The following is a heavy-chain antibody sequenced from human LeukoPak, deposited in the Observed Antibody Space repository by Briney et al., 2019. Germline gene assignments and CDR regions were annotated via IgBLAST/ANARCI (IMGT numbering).Heavy chain of an antibody. V-gene: IGHV4-59*01. D-gene: IGHD3-10*01. CDR1: GGSITNYY. CDR2: IHYSGST. CDR3: ARGKEVITMLRGLKPGYYFDY. J-gene: IGHJ4*02. Sequence: SETLSLTCTLSGGSITNYYWSWIRQPPGKGLEWIGYIHYSGSTKYKSSLKSRVTISVDTSKNQFSLKLNSVTAADTAVYYCARGKEVITMLRGLKPGYYFDYWGQGTLVTVSS.